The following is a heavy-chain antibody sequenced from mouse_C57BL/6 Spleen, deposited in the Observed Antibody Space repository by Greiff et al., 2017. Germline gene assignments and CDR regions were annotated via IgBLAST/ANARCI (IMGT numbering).Heavy chain of an antibody. Sequence: VQLQQSGAELARPGASVKLSCKASGYTFTSSGISWVKQSTGQGLEWIGEIYPRSGNTYYNEKFKGKATLTADKSSSTAYMELRSLTSEDAAVYFCAREARDFDYWGQGTTLTVSS. CDR3: AREARDFDY. CDR2: IYPRSGNT. V-gene: IGHV1-81*01. J-gene: IGHJ2*01. CDR1: GYTFTSSG.